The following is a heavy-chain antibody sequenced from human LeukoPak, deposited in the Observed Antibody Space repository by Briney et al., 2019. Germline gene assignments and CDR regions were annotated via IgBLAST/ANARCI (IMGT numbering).Heavy chain of an antibody. D-gene: IGHD6-6*01. CDR2: INSDGSST. J-gene: IGHJ4*02. CDR3: ARGKYSSPSSVDY. CDR1: EFTFSSYW. Sequence: PGGSLRLSCAASEFTFSSYWMHWARQAPGRGLVWVSRINSDGSSTSYADSVKGRFTISRDNAKNTLYLQMNSLRAEDTAMYYYARGKYSSPSSVDYWGQGTLVTVSP. V-gene: IGHV3-74*01.